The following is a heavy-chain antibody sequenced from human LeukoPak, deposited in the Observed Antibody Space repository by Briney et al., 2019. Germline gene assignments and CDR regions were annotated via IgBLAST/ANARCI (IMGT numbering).Heavy chain of an antibody. CDR2: ISYDGSNK. V-gene: IGHV3-30*04. J-gene: IGHJ6*03. Sequence: PGRSLRLSCAASGFTFSSYAMHWVRQAPGKGLEWVAVISYDGSNKYYADSVKGRSTISRDNSKNTLYLQMNSLRAEDTAVYYCARMVVTAVAEGDYYYYYMDVWGKGTTVTVSS. CDR3: ARMVVTAVAEGDYYYYYMDV. D-gene: IGHD6-19*01. CDR1: GFTFSSYA.